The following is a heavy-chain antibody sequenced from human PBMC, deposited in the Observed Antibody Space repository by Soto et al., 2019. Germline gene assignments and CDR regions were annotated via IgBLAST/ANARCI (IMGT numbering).Heavy chain of an antibody. Sequence: SETLSLTCAVYGGSFSGYYWSWIRQPPGKGLEWIGEINHSGSTNYNPSLKSRVTISVDTSKNQFSLKLSSVTAADTAVYYCARVYCSGGSCYRPGRVDYWGQGTLVTVSS. CDR2: INHSGST. CDR3: ARVYCSGGSCYRPGRVDY. CDR1: GGSFSGYY. J-gene: IGHJ4*02. D-gene: IGHD2-15*01. V-gene: IGHV4-34*01.